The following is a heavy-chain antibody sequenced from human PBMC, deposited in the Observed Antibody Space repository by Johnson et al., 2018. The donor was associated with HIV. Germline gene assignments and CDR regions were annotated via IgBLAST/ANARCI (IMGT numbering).Heavy chain of an antibody. D-gene: IGHD5-24*01. CDR3: TKDIGGDGKLDAFDI. J-gene: IGHJ3*02. Sequence: VQLVESGGGLVQPGGSLRLSCAASGFTFSDYYMSWIRQAPGKGLEWVSLISWYGGTTNYADSVKGRFTISRDNNKNSLYLQMNSLRVEDTALYYCTKDIGGDGKLDAFDIWGQGTMVTVSS. V-gene: IGHV3-43D*04. CDR1: GFTFSDYY. CDR2: ISWYGGTT.